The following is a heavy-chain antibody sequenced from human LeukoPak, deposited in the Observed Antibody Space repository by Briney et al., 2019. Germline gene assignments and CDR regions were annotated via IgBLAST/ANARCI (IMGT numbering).Heavy chain of an antibody. Sequence: SETLSRTCTVSGGSISNYFWSWIRQPPGKGLEWIGYIYYSGSTNYNPSLKSRVTISVDTSKNQFSLKVSSVTAADTAVYYCATQAPHYYGSGSYFSWGQGTLVTVSS. CDR2: IYYSGST. CDR3: ATQAPHYYGSGSYFS. V-gene: IGHV4-59*01. J-gene: IGHJ5*02. CDR1: GGSISNYF. D-gene: IGHD3-10*01.